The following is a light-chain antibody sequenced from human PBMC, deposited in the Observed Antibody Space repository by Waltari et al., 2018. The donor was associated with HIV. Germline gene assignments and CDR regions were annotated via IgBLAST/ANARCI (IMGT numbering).Light chain of an antibody. CDR1: SSNIGSNT. V-gene: IGLV1-44*01. J-gene: IGLJ3*02. CDR2: GTN. Sequence: QSVLTQPPSASGTPGQRVTISCSGSSSNIGSNTVNWYQQPPGTAPKLLLYGTNQRPSGVPDRFSGSKSGTSASLAISGLQSEDEADYYCAAWDDSLNGWVFGGGTKLTVL. CDR3: AAWDDSLNGWV.